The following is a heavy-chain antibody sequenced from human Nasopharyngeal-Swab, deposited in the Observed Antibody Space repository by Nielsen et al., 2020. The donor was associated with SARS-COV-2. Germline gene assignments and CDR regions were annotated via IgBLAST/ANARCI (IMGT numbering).Heavy chain of an antibody. J-gene: IGHJ4*02. CDR3: ARDGGSYLDY. D-gene: IGHD1-26*01. V-gene: IGHV3-30*03. Sequence: GESLKISCAASGFTFSSYWMSWVRQAPGKGLEWVAVISYDGSNKYYADSVKGRFTISRDNSKNTLYLQMNSLRAEDTAVYYCARDGGSYLDYWGQGTLVTVSS. CDR1: GFTFSSYW. CDR2: ISYDGSNK.